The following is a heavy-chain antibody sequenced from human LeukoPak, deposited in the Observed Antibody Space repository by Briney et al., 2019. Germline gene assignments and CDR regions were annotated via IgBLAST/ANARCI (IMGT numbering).Heavy chain of an antibody. CDR3: ASGSYYYDSSGLDY. D-gene: IGHD3-22*01. J-gene: IGHJ4*02. CDR2: FDPEDGET. V-gene: IGHV1-24*01. Sequence: ASVKVSCKVSGYTLTELSMHWVRQAPGKGLEWMGGFDPEDGETIYAQKFQGRLTMTRDTSTGTVYMELSSLRSEDTAVYYCASGSYYYDSSGLDYWGQGTLVTISS. CDR1: GYTLTELS.